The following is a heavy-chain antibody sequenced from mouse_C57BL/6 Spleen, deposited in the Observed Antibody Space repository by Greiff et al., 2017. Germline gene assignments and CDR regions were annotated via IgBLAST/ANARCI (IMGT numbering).Heavy chain of an antibody. Sequence: DVKLQESGAELVRPGASVKLSCTASGFNIKDDYMHWVKQRPEQGLEWIGWIDPENGDTEYASKFQGKATITADTSSNTAYLQLSSLTSEDTAVYYCTTRSFGYWGQGTTLTVSS. V-gene: IGHV14-4*01. CDR1: GFNIKDDY. CDR2: IDPENGDT. J-gene: IGHJ2*01. CDR3: TTRSFGY.